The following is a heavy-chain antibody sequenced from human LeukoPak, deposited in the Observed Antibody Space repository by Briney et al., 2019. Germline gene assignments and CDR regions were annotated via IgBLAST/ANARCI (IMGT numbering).Heavy chain of an antibody. CDR3: ARHGEVAATPDNSGLDY. CDR1: GYSFTSYW. Sequence: EESLRISCKGSGYSFTSYWISWVRQMPGKGLEWMGRIDPSDSYTNYSPSFQGHVTISADKSISTAYLQWSSLKASDTAMYYCARHGEVAATPDNSGLDYWGQGTLVTVSS. J-gene: IGHJ4*02. D-gene: IGHD2-15*01. CDR2: IDPSDSYT. V-gene: IGHV5-10-1*01.